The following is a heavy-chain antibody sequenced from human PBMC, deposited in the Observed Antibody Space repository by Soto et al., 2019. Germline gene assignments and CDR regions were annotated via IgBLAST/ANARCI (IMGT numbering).Heavy chain of an antibody. CDR2: IYSTGST. V-gene: IGHV4-4*07. Sequence: SETRSLTCSVSGGSMNNYYWSWIRQPAGKGLEWIGRIYSTGSTNYNPSLKSRLTMSLDTSKNQFSLNLSSVIVADTAMYYCAIGSTVADRRNYFAYWGQGILVTVSS. D-gene: IGHD6-19*01. J-gene: IGHJ4*02. CDR3: AIGSTVADRRNYFAY. CDR1: GGSMNNYY.